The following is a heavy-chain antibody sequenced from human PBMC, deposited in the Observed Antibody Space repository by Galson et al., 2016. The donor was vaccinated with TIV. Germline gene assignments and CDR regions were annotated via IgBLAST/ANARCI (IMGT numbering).Heavy chain of an antibody. Sequence: CAISGDSVSSTSAAWHWIRQSPSRGLEWLGRTYYRSTWYNDYAASMKRRITINPDTSKNQFSLQLTSVTPEDAAVYYCARGAPSVFGVIMTLDYWGQGTLVTVSS. CDR3: ARGAPSVFGVIMTLDY. J-gene: IGHJ4*02. D-gene: IGHD3-3*01. CDR2: TYYRSTWYN. CDR1: GDSVSSTSAA. V-gene: IGHV6-1*01.